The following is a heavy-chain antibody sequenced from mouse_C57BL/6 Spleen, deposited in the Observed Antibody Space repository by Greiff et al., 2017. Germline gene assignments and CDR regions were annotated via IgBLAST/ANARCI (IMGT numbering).Heavy chain of an antibody. Sequence: EVKLVESGGGLVKPGGSLKLSCAASGFTFSSYAMSWVRQTPEKRLEWVATISDGGSYTYYPDNVKGRFTISRDNAKNNLYLQMSHLKSEDTAMYSCARERSHYYGSRPGAMDDWGQGASVTVAS. CDR3: ARERSHYYGSRPGAMDD. V-gene: IGHV5-4*01. D-gene: IGHD1-1*01. J-gene: IGHJ4*01. CDR2: ISDGGSYT. CDR1: GFTFSSYA.